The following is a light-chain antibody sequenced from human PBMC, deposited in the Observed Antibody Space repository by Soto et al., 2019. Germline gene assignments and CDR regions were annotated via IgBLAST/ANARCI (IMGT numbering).Light chain of an antibody. CDR2: GGS. Sequence: QSVLTQPASVSGSPGQSITISCTGTSSDVGSYNLVSWYQQHPGKAPKLMIYGGSKRPSGVSNRFSGSKSGNTASLTISGLQAEDEADYYCSSYKSSSTQVFGTGTNVTVL. J-gene: IGLJ1*01. CDR1: SSDVGSYNL. V-gene: IGLV2-14*02. CDR3: SSYKSSSTQV.